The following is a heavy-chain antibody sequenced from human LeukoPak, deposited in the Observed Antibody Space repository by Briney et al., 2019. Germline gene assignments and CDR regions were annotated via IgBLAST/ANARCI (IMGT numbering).Heavy chain of an antibody. D-gene: IGHD5-24*01. CDR2: IGGRGGYI. CDR3: GRDKGDGSYYGMDV. Sequence: PGGSLRLSCAASGLTFSGYSMNWVRQAPGKGLEWVSSIGGRGGYIFYADSVKGRFTISRDNAKNSLYLQMNSLRVEDTAVYYCGRDKGDGSYYGMDVWGQGTTVIVSS. J-gene: IGHJ6*02. V-gene: IGHV3-21*01. CDR1: GLTFSGYS.